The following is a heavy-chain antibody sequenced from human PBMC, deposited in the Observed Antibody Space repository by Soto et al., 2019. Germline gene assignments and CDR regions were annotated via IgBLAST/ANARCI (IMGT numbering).Heavy chain of an antibody. CDR3: ARQTEPFLTGYWSGAFDI. CDR2: IYYSGST. CDR1: GGSISSSSYY. Sequence: QLQLQESGPGLVKPSETLSLTCTVSGGSISSSSYYWGWIRQPPGKGLEWIGSIYYSGSTYYNPSLKSRVTISVDTSKNQFSLKLSSVTAADTAVYYCARQTEPFLTGYWSGAFDIWGQGTMVTVSS. D-gene: IGHD3-9*01. J-gene: IGHJ3*02. V-gene: IGHV4-39*01.